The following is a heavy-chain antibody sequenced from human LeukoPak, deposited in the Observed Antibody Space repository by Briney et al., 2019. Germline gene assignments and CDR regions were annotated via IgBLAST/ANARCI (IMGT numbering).Heavy chain of an antibody. CDR2: IYSGGST. CDR1: GFTVSSNY. J-gene: IGHJ6*04. CDR3: ARDAPRVGMDV. Sequence: GGSLRLCCAASGFTVSSNYMSWGRQAPGKGLEWVSVIYSGGSTYYADSVKGRFTISRDNSKNTLYLQMNSLRAEDTAVYYCARDAPRVGMDVWGKGTTVTVSS. V-gene: IGHV3-53*01.